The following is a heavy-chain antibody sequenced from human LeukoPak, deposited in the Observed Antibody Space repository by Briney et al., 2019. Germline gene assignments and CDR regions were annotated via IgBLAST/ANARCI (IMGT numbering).Heavy chain of an antibody. D-gene: IGHD3-22*01. CDR3: ASDPHYYDSSGYRP. J-gene: IGHJ5*02. Sequence: SVKVFCKASGGTFSSYAISWVRQAPGQGLEWMGRIIPILGIANYAQKFQGRVTITADKSTSTAYMELSSLRSEDTAVYYCASDPHYYDSSGYRPWGQGTLVTVSS. CDR1: GGTFSSYA. V-gene: IGHV1-69*04. CDR2: IIPILGIA.